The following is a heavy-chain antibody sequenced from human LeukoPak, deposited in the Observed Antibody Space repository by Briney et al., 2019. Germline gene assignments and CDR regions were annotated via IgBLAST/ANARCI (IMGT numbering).Heavy chain of an antibody. J-gene: IGHJ5*02. CDR2: IYSGGST. CDR1: GFTVSANY. D-gene: IGHD2-15*01. Sequence: PGGSLRLSCAASGFTVSANYLSWVRQSPGKGLQWVSIIYSGGSTDYADSVKGRFTISKDNSKNTVFLQMNSLRAEDKAMYYFASLYCSRGSCAFDVWGQGTLVTVSP. V-gene: IGHV3-66*01. CDR3: ASLYCSRGSCAFDV.